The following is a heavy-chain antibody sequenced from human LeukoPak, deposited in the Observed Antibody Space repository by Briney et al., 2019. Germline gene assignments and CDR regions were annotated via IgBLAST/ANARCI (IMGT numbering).Heavy chain of an antibody. Sequence: GGSLRLSCAASGFTFSRYWMSWVRQAPGKGLEWVANIKQDGSEKYYVDSVKGRFTISRDNAKNSLYLQMNSLRAEDTAVYYCARGSIAARPYYFDYWGQGTLVTVSS. CDR1: GFTFSRYW. J-gene: IGHJ4*02. CDR2: IKQDGSEK. CDR3: ARGSIAARPYYFDY. D-gene: IGHD6-6*01. V-gene: IGHV3-7*04.